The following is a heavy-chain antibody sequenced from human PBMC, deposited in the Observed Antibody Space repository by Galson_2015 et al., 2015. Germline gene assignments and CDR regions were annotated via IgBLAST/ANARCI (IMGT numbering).Heavy chain of an antibody. V-gene: IGHV1-46*01. CDR3: AKEKKATVKVSNSMDV. CDR2: INPSGGNT. Sequence: SVKVSCKASGYTFSSHYMHWVRQSPGQGLEWMGTINPSGGNTHYAPKFQGRVTMTRDTSTTTVYMQLHSLRSEDTAVYYCAKEKKATVKVSNSMDVWGQGTTVIVSS. D-gene: IGHD5-24*01. CDR1: GYTFSSHY. J-gene: IGHJ6*02.